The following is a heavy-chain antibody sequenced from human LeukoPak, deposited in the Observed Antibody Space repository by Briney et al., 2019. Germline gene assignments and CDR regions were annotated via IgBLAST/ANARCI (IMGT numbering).Heavy chain of an antibody. CDR2: ISAYNGNT. CDR3: ARDTPGSSSWSCFDY. V-gene: IGHV1-18*01. CDR1: GYTFTSYG. J-gene: IGHJ4*02. Sequence: ASVKVSCKASGYTFTSYGISWVRQAPGQGLEWMGWISAYNGNTNYAQKLQGRVTMTTDTTTSTAYMELRSLRSDDTAVYYCARDTPGSSSWSCFDYWGQGTLVTVSS. D-gene: IGHD6-13*01.